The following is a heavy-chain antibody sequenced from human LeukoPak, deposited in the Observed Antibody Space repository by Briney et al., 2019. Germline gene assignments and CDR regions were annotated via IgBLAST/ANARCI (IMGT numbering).Heavy chain of an antibody. CDR3: ARYSSGYYYYYYMDV. J-gene: IGHJ6*03. Sequence: GGSLRLSCAASGFTFSSYEMNWVRQAPGKGLEWVSYISSSGSTIYYADSVKGRFTISRDNAKNSLYLQMNSLRAEDTALYYCARYSSGYYYYYYMDVWGKGTTVTVSS. V-gene: IGHV3-48*03. D-gene: IGHD3-22*01. CDR2: ISSSGSTI. CDR1: GFTFSSYE.